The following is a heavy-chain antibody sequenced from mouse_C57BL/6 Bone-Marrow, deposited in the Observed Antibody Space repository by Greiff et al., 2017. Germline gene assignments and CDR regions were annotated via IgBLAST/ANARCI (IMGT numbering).Heavy chain of an antibody. CDR2: SRNKANDYTT. Sequence: EVQGVESGGGLVQPGRSLRLSCATSGFTFSDFYMEWVRQAPGKGLEWIAASRNKANDYTTEYSASVKGRFIVSRDTSQSILYFQMNALRAEDTAMYYCARDASYYGSSHWYFDVWGTGTTVTVSS. CDR3: ARDASYYGSSHWYFDV. CDR1: GFTFSDFY. D-gene: IGHD1-1*01. J-gene: IGHJ1*03. V-gene: IGHV7-1*01.